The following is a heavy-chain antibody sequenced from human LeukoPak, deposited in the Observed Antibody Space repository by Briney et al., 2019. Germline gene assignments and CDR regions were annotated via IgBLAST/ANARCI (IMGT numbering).Heavy chain of an antibody. CDR2: INHSGST. CDR1: GGSFSGYY. Sequence: SETLSLTCAVYGGSFSGYYWSWLRQPPGKGLEWIGEINHSGSTNYNPSLKSRVTISVDTSKNQFSLKLSSVTAADTAVYYCARRMYVVSFDYWGQGTLVTVSS. J-gene: IGHJ4*02. D-gene: IGHD3-16*01. CDR3: ARRMYVVSFDY. V-gene: IGHV4-34*01.